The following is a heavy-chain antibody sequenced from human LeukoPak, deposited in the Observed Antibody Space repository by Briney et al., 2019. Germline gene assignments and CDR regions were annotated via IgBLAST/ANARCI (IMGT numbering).Heavy chain of an antibody. J-gene: IGHJ5*02. D-gene: IGHD1-26*01. V-gene: IGHV4-31*03. CDR3: ARTVEWELLWFDP. CDR2: IHPSGTL. Sequence: PSETLSLTCTVSGASFSSGDQYWNWIRQSPGKGLEWIGSIHPSGTLYNNPSLESRVTISIDTSKNQFSLNLNSVTAADTAVYYCARTVEWELLWFDPWGQGTLVTVSS. CDR1: GASFSSGDQY.